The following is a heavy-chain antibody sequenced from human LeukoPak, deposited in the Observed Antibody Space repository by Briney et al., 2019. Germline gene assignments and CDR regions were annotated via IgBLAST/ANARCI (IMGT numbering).Heavy chain of an antibody. CDR2: IKQDGSEK. CDR1: GFTFSLYW. Sequence: GSLRLSCAASGFTFSLYWMNWVRRAPGKGLEWVANIKQDGSEKNYVDSVKGRFTISRDNAKNSLYLQMNNLRVEDTAMYYCAGGTGFIIKDWGQGTLVTVSS. CDR3: AGGTGFIIKD. D-gene: IGHD3-9*01. J-gene: IGHJ4*02. V-gene: IGHV3-7*03.